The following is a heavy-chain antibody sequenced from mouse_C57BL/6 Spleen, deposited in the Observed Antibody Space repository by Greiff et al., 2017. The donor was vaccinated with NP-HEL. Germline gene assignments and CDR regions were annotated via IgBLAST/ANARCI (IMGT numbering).Heavy chain of an antibody. CDR2: SRNKANDYTT. D-gene: IGHD2-2*01. J-gene: IGHJ3*01. V-gene: IGHV7-1*01. CDR3: ARDDGYDAGFAY. Sequence: EVKVVESGGGLVQSGRSLRLSCATSGFTFSDFYMEWVRQAPGKGLEWIAASRNKANDYTTEYSASVKGRFIVSRDTSQSILYLQMNALRAEDTAIYYCARDDGYDAGFAYWGQGTLVTVSA. CDR1: GFTFSDFY.